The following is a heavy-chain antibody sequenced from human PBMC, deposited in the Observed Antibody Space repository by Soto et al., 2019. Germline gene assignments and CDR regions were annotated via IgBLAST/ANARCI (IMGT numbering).Heavy chain of an antibody. CDR1: GYTFTSYG. D-gene: IGHD5-18*01. J-gene: IGHJ4*02. V-gene: IGHV1-18*01. CDR3: ASDVGYGLIDG. CDR2: INAYNGNT. Sequence: QVQLVQSGGEVKKPGASVKVSCKASGYTFTSYGISWVRQAPGQGLEWMGWINAYNGNTNYAQKVQGRVTMTTDTTTSTAYRELRSLRSDDTAVDYCASDVGYGLIDGWGQRNLVTVSS.